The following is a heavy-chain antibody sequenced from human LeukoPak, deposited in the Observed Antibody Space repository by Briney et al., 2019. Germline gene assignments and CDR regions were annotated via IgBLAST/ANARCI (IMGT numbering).Heavy chain of an antibody. D-gene: IGHD3-10*01. Sequence: GRSLRLSCAASGFTFSSYGMHWVRQAPGEGLEWVAVISYDGSNKYYADSVKGRFTISRDNSKNTLYLQMNSLRAEDTAVYYCAKAGGSGIDYWGQGTLVTVSS. CDR2: ISYDGSNK. J-gene: IGHJ4*02. CDR1: GFTFSSYG. V-gene: IGHV3-30*18. CDR3: AKAGGSGIDY.